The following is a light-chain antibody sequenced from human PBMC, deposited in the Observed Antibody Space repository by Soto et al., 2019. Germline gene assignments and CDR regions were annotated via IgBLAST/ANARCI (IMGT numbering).Light chain of an antibody. J-gene: IGLJ1*01. Sequence: QYALTQPASVSGSPGQSITISCTGTSSDVGGYNYVSWYQQLPGKAPKLMIYDVSNRPSGVSNRFSGSKSGDTASLTISGLQAEDEADYYCSSYTISTTLVFGTGTKLTVL. CDR2: DVS. CDR3: SSYTISTTLV. CDR1: SSDVGGYNY. V-gene: IGLV2-14*01.